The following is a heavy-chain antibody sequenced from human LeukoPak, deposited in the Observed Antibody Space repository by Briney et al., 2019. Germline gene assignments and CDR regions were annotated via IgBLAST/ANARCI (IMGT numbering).Heavy chain of an antibody. CDR1: GFTFSTYG. Sequence: GGSLRLSCAASGFTFSTYGMAWVRQVPGNRLEWVSSIGATGGLISYADSVKGRFTVSSSEKTFYLQMNSPRAEDTAVYFCAAKILGSAPFDFGGQGTLVTVSA. D-gene: IGHD3-10*01. J-gene: IGHJ4*02. CDR2: IGATGGLI. V-gene: IGHV3-23*01. CDR3: AAKILGSAPFDF.